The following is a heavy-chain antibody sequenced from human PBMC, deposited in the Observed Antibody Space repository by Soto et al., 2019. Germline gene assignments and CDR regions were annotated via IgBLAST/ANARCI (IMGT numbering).Heavy chain of an antibody. CDR1: GFTFSSYA. CDR3: AKDILSGGQQLDLFDY. CDR2: IRYNRSNK. J-gene: IGHJ4*02. Sequence: GSLRLSCAASGFTFSSYAMSWVRQAPGKGLEWVAGIRYNRSNKDYADSVKGRFTISRDNAKNTLYLQMNSLRAEDTALCYCAKDILSGGQQLDLFDYWGQGTLVTVSS. D-gene: IGHD6-13*01. V-gene: IGHV3-30*02.